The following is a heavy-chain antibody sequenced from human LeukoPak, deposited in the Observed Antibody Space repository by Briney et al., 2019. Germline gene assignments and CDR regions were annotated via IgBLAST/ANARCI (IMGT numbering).Heavy chain of an antibody. Sequence: SETLSLTCAVYGGSFSGYYWSWIRQPPGKGLEWIGEINHSGSTNYNPSLKSRVTISVDTSKNQFSLKLSSVTAADTAVYYCARVGLWFGGGYPNWFDPWGQGTLVTVSS. CDR3: ARVGLWFGGGYPNWFDP. J-gene: IGHJ5*02. CDR1: GGSFSGYY. V-gene: IGHV4-34*01. CDR2: INHSGST. D-gene: IGHD3-10*01.